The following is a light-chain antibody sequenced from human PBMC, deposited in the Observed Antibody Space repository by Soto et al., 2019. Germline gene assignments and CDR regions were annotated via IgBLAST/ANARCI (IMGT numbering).Light chain of an antibody. J-gene: IGKJ4*01. V-gene: IGKV1-39*01. Sequence: DIQMTQSPASLSASVGDRVTITCRASENIGKYFNWYQQKQGKAPKIVIYGASSLQSGVPSRFSGSGSGTDFALNISSRQHEDFAIYYCQQSFSTHALTFGGGTKVEIK. CDR3: QQSFSTHALT. CDR2: GAS. CDR1: ENIGKY.